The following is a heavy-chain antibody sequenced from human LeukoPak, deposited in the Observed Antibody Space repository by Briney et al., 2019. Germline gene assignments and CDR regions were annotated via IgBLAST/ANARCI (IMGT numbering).Heavy chain of an antibody. Sequence: GGSLRLSCAASGFTFSSYAMSWVRQAPGKGLEWVSAISGSGGSTYYADSVKGRFTTSRDNSKNTLYLQMNSLRAEDTAVYYCAKDDIVLMVYANPYPGYFDYWGQGTLVTVSS. CDR3: AKDDIVLMVYANPYPGYFDY. CDR2: ISGSGGST. D-gene: IGHD2-8*01. V-gene: IGHV3-23*01. CDR1: GFTFSSYA. J-gene: IGHJ4*02.